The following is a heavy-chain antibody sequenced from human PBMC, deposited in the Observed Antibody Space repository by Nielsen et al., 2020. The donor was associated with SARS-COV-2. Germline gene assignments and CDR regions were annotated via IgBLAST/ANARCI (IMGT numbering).Heavy chain of an antibody. J-gene: IGHJ6*03. V-gene: IGHV4-34*01. CDR1: GGTLSGFH. Sequence: SETLSLTCAVFGGTLSGFHWNWIRQTPGKGLEWIGEINGSGSGNYNPSLKSRVTISAGTSKIQLSLKLNSVTAADTAVYYCARGEDAYCCMDVWGEGTTVTVSS. CDR2: INGSGSG. D-gene: IGHD2-15*01. CDR3: ARGEDAYCCMDV.